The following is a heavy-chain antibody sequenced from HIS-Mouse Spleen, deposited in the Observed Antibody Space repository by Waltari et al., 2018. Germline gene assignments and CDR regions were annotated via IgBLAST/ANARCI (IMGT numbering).Heavy chain of an antibody. Sequence: QLQLQESGPGLVKPSATLSLTCTVSGGSISSSSYYWGWIRQPPGEGLEWIGSIYYSGSTYYNPSLKSRVTISVDTSKNQFSLKLSSVTAADTAVYYCAREIPYSSSWYDWYFDLWGRGTLVTVSS. J-gene: IGHJ2*01. D-gene: IGHD6-13*01. CDR2: IYYSGST. CDR3: AREIPYSSSWYDWYFDL. CDR1: GGSISSSSYY. V-gene: IGHV4-39*07.